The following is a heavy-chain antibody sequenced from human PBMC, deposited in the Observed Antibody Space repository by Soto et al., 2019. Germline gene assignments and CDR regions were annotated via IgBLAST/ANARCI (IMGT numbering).Heavy chain of an antibody. CDR2: IWFDGSDK. V-gene: IGHV3-33*01. CDR3: ARLYCSSTSCYSVGAFDI. Sequence: EGSLRLSCAASGFTFSSYGMHWVRQAPGKGLEWVALIWFDGSDKYYADSVKGRFTISRDNSKNTLYLQMNSLRADDTAVYYCARLYCSSTSCYSVGAFDIWGQGTMVTVSS. CDR1: GFTFSSYG. J-gene: IGHJ3*02. D-gene: IGHD2-2*01.